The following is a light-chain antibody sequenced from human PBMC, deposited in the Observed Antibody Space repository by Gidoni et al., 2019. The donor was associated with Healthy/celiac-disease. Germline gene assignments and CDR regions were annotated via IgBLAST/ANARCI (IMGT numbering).Light chain of an antibody. CDR2: DAS. CDR3: QQRSNWPLT. CDR1: QSVSSY. Sequence: EIVLTQSPATLSLSPGKRATLSCKASQSVSSYLAWYQQKPGQAPRLLIYDASNRATGIPARFSGSGSGTDFTLTISSLEPEDFAVYYCQQRSNWPLTFGGGTKVEIK. J-gene: IGKJ4*01. V-gene: IGKV3-11*01.